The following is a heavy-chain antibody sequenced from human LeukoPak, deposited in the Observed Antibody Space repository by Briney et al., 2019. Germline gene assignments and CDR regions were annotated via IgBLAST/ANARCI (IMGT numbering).Heavy chain of an antibody. J-gene: IGHJ4*02. CDR2: ISWNSGTI. Sequence: PGGSLRLSCAGSGFTFNDYPMYWVRLAPGKGLEWVSGISWNSGTINYADSVKGRFTISRDNAKKSLYLQMNSLRVEDTALYYCAKSPGAAWFGDYFDYWGQGTLVTVSS. D-gene: IGHD3-10*01. CDR1: GFTFNDYP. CDR3: AKSPGAAWFGDYFDY. V-gene: IGHV3-9*01.